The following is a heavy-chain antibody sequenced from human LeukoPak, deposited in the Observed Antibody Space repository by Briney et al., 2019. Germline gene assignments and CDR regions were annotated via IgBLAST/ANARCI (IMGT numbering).Heavy chain of an antibody. V-gene: IGHV3-49*04. CDR3: TRDPGYSGYDYTDY. CDR1: GFTFGDYA. J-gene: IGHJ4*02. D-gene: IGHD5-12*01. Sequence: PGGSLRLSCTASGFTFGDYAMSWVRQAPGKGLEWVGFIRSKAYGGTTEYAASVKGRFTISRDDSKSIAYLQMNSLKTEDTAVYYCTRDPGYSGYDYTDYWGQGTLVTVSS. CDR2: IRSKAYGGTT.